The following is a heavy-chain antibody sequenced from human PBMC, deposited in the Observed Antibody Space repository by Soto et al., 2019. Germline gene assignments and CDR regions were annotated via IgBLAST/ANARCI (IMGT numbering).Heavy chain of an antibody. CDR2: INHSGST. CDR1: GGSFSGYY. CDR3: ARAFGVDDYGDYADY. V-gene: IGHV4-34*01. D-gene: IGHD4-17*01. J-gene: IGHJ4*02. Sequence: QVQLQQWGAGLLKPSETLSLTCAVYGGSFSGYYWSWIRQPPGKGLEWIGEINHSGSTNYNPSLKSRVTISVDTSKNQFSLKLSSVTAADTAVYYCARAFGVDDYGDYADYWGQGTLVTVSS.